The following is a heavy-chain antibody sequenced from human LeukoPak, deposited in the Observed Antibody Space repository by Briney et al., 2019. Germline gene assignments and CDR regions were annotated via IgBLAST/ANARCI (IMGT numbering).Heavy chain of an antibody. V-gene: IGHV3-11*01. CDR1: GFTFSDYY. Sequence: PGGSLRLSCAASGFTFSDYYLSWIRQAPGKGLEWVSYISSSGSTIYYADSVKGRFTISRDNAKNSLYLQMNSLRAEDTAVYYCASDRYCSSTSCYADYYYGMDVWGQGTTVTVSS. D-gene: IGHD2-2*01. CDR2: ISSSGSTI. J-gene: IGHJ6*02. CDR3: ASDRYCSSTSCYADYYYGMDV.